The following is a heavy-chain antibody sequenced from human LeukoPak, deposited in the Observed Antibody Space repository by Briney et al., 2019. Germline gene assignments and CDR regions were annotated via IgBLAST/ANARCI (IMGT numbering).Heavy chain of an antibody. CDR3: ARDLAVVVIGNAFDI. CDR2: ISGSGGST. V-gene: IGHV3-23*01. J-gene: IGHJ3*02. Sequence: PGGSLRLSCAASGFTFSSYAMSWVRQAPGKGLEWVSAISGSGGSTYYADSVKGRFTISRDNSKNTLYLQMNSLRAEDTAVYYCARDLAVVVIGNAFDIWGQGTMVTVSS. D-gene: IGHD3-22*01. CDR1: GFTFSSYA.